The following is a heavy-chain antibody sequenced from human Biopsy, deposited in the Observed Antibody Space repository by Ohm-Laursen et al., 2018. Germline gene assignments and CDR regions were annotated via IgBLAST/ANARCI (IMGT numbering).Heavy chain of an antibody. CDR1: GATFSNYA. V-gene: IGHV1-69*06. CDR3: ALQSVAQMKNFDY. CDR2: INPMFGTA. D-gene: IGHD6-19*01. J-gene: IGHJ4*02. Sequence: SSVKVSCKASGATFSNYAINWLRQAPGQGLEWMGGINPMFGTAKYAQRFQGRVTITADKSTSTADMELSSLRSDDTAVYYCALQSVAQMKNFDYWGQGTLVTVSS.